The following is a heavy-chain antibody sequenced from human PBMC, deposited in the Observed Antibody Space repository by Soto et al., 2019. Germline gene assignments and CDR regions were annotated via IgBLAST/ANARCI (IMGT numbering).Heavy chain of an antibody. J-gene: IGHJ6*02. CDR2: ISAYNGNT. D-gene: IGHD2-21*02. CDR3: ARDHGGVTYVYYYYGMDV. CDR1: GYTFTSYG. V-gene: IGHV1-18*04. Sequence: GASVKVSCKASGYTFTSYGISWVRQAPGQGLEWMGWISAYNGNTNYAQKLQGRVTMTTDTSTSTTYMELRSLRSDDTAVYYCARDHGGVTYVYYYYGMDVWGQGTTVTVSS.